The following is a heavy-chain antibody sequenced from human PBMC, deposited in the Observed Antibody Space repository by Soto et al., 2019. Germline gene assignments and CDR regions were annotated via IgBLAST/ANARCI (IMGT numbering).Heavy chain of an antibody. V-gene: IGHV1-69*01. CDR3: ARSQGGSSSLDIYYYYYYGMDV. CDR1: GGTFSSYA. CDR2: IIPIFGTA. D-gene: IGHD2-15*01. J-gene: IGHJ6*02. Sequence: QVQLVQSGAEVKKPGSSVKVSCKAPGGTFSSYAISWVRQAPGQGRERMGGIIPIFGTAKYAQKFQGRVTITADESTRTGYMEVSSLRSEDTAVYYCARSQGGSSSLDIYYYYYYGMDVWGQGTTVTVSS.